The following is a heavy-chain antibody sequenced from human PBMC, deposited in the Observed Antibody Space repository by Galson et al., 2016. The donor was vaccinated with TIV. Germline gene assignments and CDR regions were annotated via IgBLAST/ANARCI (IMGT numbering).Heavy chain of an antibody. D-gene: IGHD4-17*01. J-gene: IGHJ6*02. CDR1: GYTFLSYD. Sequence: SVKVSCKASGYTFLSYDINWVRQAPGQGLEWMGWMSPHSGNTGYSQKFLGRVSMTRNMSISTAYMELSSLRSEDTAVYYCARGAYGSYYYGLDIWGQGTTVTVSS. V-gene: IGHV1-8*01. CDR2: MSPHSGNT. CDR3: ARGAYGSYYYGLDI.